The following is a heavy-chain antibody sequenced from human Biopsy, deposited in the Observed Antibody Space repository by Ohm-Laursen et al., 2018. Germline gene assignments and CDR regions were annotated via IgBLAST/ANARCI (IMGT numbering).Heavy chain of an antibody. J-gene: IGHJ3*02. CDR1: GGSVSSGSYY. CDR2: IYYSGST. D-gene: IGHD5-12*01. CDR3: AGRPWPNAFDI. V-gene: IGHV4-61*01. Sequence: SETLSLTCTVSGGSVSSGSYYWSWIRQPPGKGLEWIGYIYYSGSTNYNPPLKSRVTISVDTSRNQFSLKLSSVTAADTAVYYCAGRPWPNAFDIWGQGTMVTVSS.